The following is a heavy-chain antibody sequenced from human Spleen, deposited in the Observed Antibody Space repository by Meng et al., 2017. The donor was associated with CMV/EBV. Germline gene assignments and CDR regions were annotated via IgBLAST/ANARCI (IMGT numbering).Heavy chain of an antibody. CDR1: SSGNGACC. D-gene: IGHD2-8*02. V-gene: IGHV4-39*07. CDR3: ARDGCTGGHCYYGLDV. J-gene: IGHJ6*02. Sequence: SSGNGACCGGWVRQPPGKGLGWIGSIYYSGARYYNAYLKSRVTMSVDTSKNQFSLQLSSVTAADTAVYYCARDGCTGGHCYYGLDVWGQGTTVTVSS. CDR2: IYYSGAR.